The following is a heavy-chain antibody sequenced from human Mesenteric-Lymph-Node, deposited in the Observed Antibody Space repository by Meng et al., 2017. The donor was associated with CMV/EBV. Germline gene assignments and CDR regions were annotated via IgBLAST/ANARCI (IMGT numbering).Heavy chain of an antibody. CDR3: AREEPTPYYYYGMDV. J-gene: IGHJ6*02. V-gene: IGHV3-23*01. CDR2: ISGSGGST. CDR1: GFTFSSYA. Sequence: GESLKISCAASGFTFSSYAMSWVRQAPGKGLEWVSAISGSGGSTYYADSVKGRFTISRDNSKNTLYLQMNSLRAEDTAVYYCAREEPTPYYYYGMDVWGQGTTVTVSS.